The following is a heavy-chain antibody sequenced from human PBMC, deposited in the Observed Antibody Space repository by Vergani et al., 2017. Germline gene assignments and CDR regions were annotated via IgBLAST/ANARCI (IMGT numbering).Heavy chain of an antibody. J-gene: IGHJ6*02. V-gene: IGHV3-23*01. Sequence: EVQLLESGGGLVQPGGSLRLSCAASGFTFSSYAMSWVRQAPGKGLEWVSAISGSGGSTYYADSVKGRFTISRDNSKNTLYLQMNSLRAEDTAAYYCAKCGYSGPPPLYYYYYGMDVWGQGTTVTVSS. D-gene: IGHD5-12*01. CDR3: AKCGYSGPPPLYYYYYGMDV. CDR1: GFTFSSYA. CDR2: ISGSGGST.